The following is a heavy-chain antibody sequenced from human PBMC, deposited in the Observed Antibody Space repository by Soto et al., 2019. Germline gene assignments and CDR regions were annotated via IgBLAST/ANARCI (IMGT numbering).Heavy chain of an antibody. CDR3: AKDRTYCSGGSCYLSSPWFDP. Sequence: GGSLRLSCAASGFTFSSYGMHWVRQAPGKGLEWVAVISYDGSNKYYADSVKGRFTISRDNSKNTLYLQMNSLRAEDTAVYYCAKDRTYCSGGSCYLSSPWFDPWGQGTLVTISS. V-gene: IGHV3-30*18. D-gene: IGHD2-15*01. CDR1: GFTFSSYG. J-gene: IGHJ5*02. CDR2: ISYDGSNK.